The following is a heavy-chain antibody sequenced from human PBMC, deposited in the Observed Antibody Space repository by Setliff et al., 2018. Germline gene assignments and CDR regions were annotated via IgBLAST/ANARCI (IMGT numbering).Heavy chain of an antibody. V-gene: IGHV3-15*01. CDR3: TTDRAACSGSSCYNGFDV. CDR1: GFTFSSYS. D-gene: IGHD2-2*02. CDR2: SKSKTAGGAI. Sequence: GGSLRLSCAGSGFTFSSYSMNWVRQAPGKGLEWVGRSKSKTAGGAIDYAAPVKGRFTISRDDSKNTLYLQMSSLKTEDTAMYYCTTDRAACSGSSCYNGFDVWGQGTMVTVSS. J-gene: IGHJ3*01.